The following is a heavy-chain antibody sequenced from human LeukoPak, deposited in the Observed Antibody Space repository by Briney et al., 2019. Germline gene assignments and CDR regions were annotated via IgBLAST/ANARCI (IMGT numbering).Heavy chain of an antibody. J-gene: IGHJ3*02. Sequence: SETLSLTCTVSGDSISSYYWSWIRQPPGKGLEWIGYIYYSGGTDYNPSLRSRVTISVDTSKNQFSLKLRSVTAADTAVYYCARHVTISGPYDASDIWGQGTMVTVSP. V-gene: IGHV4-59*08. CDR3: ARHVTISGPYDASDI. CDR2: IYYSGGT. CDR1: GDSISSYY. D-gene: IGHD5-24*01.